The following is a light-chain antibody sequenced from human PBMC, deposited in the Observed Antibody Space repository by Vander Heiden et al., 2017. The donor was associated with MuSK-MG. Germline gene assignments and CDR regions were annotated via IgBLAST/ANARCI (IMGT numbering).Light chain of an antibody. CDR1: SSDVGAYRH. CDR2: DVN. V-gene: IGLV2-8*01. Sequence: QSALTQPPSASGSPGQSLTISCTGTSSDVGAYRHISWYQQDPGNAPRLVIYDVNERPSGVPDRFSGSKSGNTASLTVSGLQAEDEADYCCASYAGNNTWVFGGGTKLTVL. J-gene: IGLJ3*02. CDR3: ASYAGNNTWV.